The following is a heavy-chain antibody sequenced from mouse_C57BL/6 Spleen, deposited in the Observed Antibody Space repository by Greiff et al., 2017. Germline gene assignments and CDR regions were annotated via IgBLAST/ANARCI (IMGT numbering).Heavy chain of an antibody. CDR2: ISSGGSYT. V-gene: IGHV5-6*02. J-gene: IGHJ1*03. CDR3: AREGAHWYFDV. Sequence: DVMLVESGGDLVKPGGSLKLSCAASGFTFSSYGMSWVRQTPDKRLEWVATISSGGSYTYYPDSVKGRFTISRDNAKNTLYLQMSSLKSEDTAMYYCAREGAHWYFDVWGTGTTVTVSS. CDR1: GFTFSSYG.